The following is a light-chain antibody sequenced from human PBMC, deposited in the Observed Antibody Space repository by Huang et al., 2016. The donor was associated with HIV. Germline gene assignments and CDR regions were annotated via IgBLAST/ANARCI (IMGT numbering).Light chain of an antibody. V-gene: IGKV3-20*01. CDR3: QQYGSSLIT. J-gene: IGKJ5*01. CDR2: GAS. Sequence: EIVLTQSPVTLSLSPGERATLSCRASQSVSSSFLAWYQQKPGQAPRLLIYGASSRATGIPDRFSGSGSGTDFTLTISRLDPEDFAVYFCQQYGSSLITFGQGTRLEIK. CDR1: QSVSSSF.